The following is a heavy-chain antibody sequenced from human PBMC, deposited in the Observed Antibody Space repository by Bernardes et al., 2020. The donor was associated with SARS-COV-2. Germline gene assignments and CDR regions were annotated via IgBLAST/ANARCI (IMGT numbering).Heavy chain of an antibody. Sequence: SVKVSCKASGGTFSSYAISWVRQAPGQGLEWMGRIIPILGIANYAQKFQGRVTITADKSTSTAYMELSSLRSEDTAVYYCARVVVVVPAADDDYYYYYGMDVWGQGTTVTVSS. J-gene: IGHJ6*02. V-gene: IGHV1-69*04. CDR2: IIPILGIA. CDR1: GGTFSSYA. D-gene: IGHD2-2*01. CDR3: ARVVVVVPAADDDYYYYYGMDV.